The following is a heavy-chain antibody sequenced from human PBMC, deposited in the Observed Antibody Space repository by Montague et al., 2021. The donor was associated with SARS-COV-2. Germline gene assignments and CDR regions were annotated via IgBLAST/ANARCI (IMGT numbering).Heavy chain of an antibody. V-gene: IGHV3-7*01. CDR1: GFTFSSYW. CDR3: ARDSIAADGNYYFYGMDV. CDR2: INQDGSEN. J-gene: IGHJ6*02. D-gene: IGHD6-13*01. Sequence: SLRLSCAASGFTFSSYWMSWVRQAPGKGLEWVAHINQDGSENYYVDSMKGRFTISRDNVKSSLYLQMDSLRAEDTAVYYCARDSIAADGNYYFYGMDVWGQGTTVTVSS.